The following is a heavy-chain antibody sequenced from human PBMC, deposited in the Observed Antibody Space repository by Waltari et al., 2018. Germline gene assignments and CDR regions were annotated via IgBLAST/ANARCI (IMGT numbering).Heavy chain of an antibody. D-gene: IGHD3-10*01. J-gene: IGHJ6*02. V-gene: IGHV3-74*03. CDR2: ISNDETTL. Sequence: EEQLLESGGGLVQPGDSLRLSCAASGFRFSNYWMNWVRQAPGRGLVWDARISNDETTLTYADSVKGRFTISRDNAKNTVYLQMKRLRADDTAVYYCARLAPRTYRSPVPGRHYYYGMDVWGQGTTVTVSS. CDR1: GFRFSNYW. CDR3: ARLAPRTYRSPVPGRHYYYGMDV.